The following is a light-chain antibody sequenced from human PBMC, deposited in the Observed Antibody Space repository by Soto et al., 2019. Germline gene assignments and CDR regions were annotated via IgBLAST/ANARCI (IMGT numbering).Light chain of an antibody. CDR1: QSVNTKY. V-gene: IGKV3-20*01. CDR2: GVS. J-gene: IGKJ3*01. Sequence: EIVLTQSLGTLSLSPGERATLSCRASQSVNTKYLAWYQQKPGQAPRLLISGVSSRATGIPDRFSGSGSGTDFILTISRMEPEDFAVYYCQQFGTSSLVTFGPGTKVDIK. CDR3: QQFGTSSLVT.